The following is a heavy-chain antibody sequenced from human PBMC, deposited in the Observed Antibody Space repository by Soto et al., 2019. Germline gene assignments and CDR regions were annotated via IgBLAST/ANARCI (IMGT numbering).Heavy chain of an antibody. CDR2: INPGNGNT. Sequence: ASVKVSCKASGYTFTSYGMNWVRQAPGRGLEWMGWINPGNGNTKYSQKFQGRVIIERDTSASTAYMELSSLRSEDTAVYYCARVQGVRWFGELSHFDSWGHGTLVTVSS. CDR3: ARVQGVRWFGELSHFDS. J-gene: IGHJ4*01. CDR1: GYTFTSYG. D-gene: IGHD3-10*01. V-gene: IGHV1-3*01.